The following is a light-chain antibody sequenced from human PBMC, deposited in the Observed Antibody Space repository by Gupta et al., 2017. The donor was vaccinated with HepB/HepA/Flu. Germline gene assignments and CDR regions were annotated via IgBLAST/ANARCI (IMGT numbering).Light chain of an antibody. J-gene: IGKJ3*01. CDR2: AAS. Sequence: DIQMTQSPSSLSASVGDTITITCRASQNINIYLNWYQQKSGKAPKLLIFAASTVHKGVPSRFSGSGSGTDFALTITSRQPEEFATYYCQHRDSFPCTFGHGTIVDIK. CDR1: QNINIY. CDR3: QHRDSFPCT. V-gene: IGKV1-39*01.